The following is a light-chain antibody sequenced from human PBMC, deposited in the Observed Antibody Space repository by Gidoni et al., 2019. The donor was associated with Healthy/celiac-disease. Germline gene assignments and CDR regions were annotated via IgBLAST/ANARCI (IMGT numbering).Light chain of an antibody. Sequence: SYELTQPPSVPVSPGQTARITCSGDALPKQYAYWYQQKPGQAPVLVIYKDSERPSGNPERFSGSSSGTTVTLTISGVQAEDEADYYCQSADSSGTSWVFGGGTELTVL. CDR2: KDS. V-gene: IGLV3-25*03. CDR1: ALPKQY. CDR3: QSADSSGTSWV. J-gene: IGLJ3*02.